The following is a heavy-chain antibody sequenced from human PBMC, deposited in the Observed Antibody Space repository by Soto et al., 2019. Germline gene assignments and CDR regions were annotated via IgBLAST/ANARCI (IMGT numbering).Heavy chain of an antibody. Sequence: GGSLRLSCAASGFTFSSYSMNWVRPAPGKGLEWVSSISSSSSYIYYADSVKGRFTISRDNAKNSLYLQMNSLRAEDTAVYYCARDPDPYSSSWYGAFDIWGQRTMVSVSS. D-gene: IGHD6-13*01. J-gene: IGHJ3*02. V-gene: IGHV3-21*01. CDR2: ISSSSSYI. CDR3: ARDPDPYSSSWYGAFDI. CDR1: GFTFSSYS.